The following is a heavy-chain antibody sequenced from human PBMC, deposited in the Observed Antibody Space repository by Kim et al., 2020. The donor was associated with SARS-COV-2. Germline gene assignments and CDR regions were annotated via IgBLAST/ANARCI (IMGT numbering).Heavy chain of an antibody. CDR3: ARDAYSSGWPIMDYGMDV. CDR1: GFTVSSNY. V-gene: IGHV3-66*01. Sequence: GGSLRLSCAASGFTVSSNYMSWVRQAPGKGLEWVSIIYSDGSTYYADSVKGRFTISRDNSKNTLYLQMNSLRAEDTAVYYCARDAYSSGWPIMDYGMDVWGQGTTVTVSS. J-gene: IGHJ6*02. CDR2: IYSDGST. D-gene: IGHD6-19*01.